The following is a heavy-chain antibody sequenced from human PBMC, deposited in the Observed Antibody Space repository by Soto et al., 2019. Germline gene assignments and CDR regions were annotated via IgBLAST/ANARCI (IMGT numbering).Heavy chain of an antibody. CDR3: GRDPYSGARYYLDL. Sequence: GGSLRLCCATSGSTFTNTVIHRARHATPKGLEWVAVKWFFASGGNEYYADSVKGRFAISRDDSKQTAYLEMKSLRAEDTAVYYCGRDPYSGARYYLDLWGQGTQVTVSS. CDR2: KWFFASGGNE. CDR1: GSTFTNTV. J-gene: IGHJ4*02. V-gene: IGHV3-33*01. D-gene: IGHD1-26*01.